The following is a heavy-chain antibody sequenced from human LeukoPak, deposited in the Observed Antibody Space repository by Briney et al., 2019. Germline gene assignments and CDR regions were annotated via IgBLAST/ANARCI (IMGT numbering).Heavy chain of an antibody. D-gene: IGHD3-9*01. V-gene: IGHV4-39*01. CDR2: IYYSGST. Sequence: SETLSLTCTVSGGSISSYYWGWIRQPPGKGLEWIGSIYYSGSTYYNPSLKSRVTISVDTSKNQFSLKLSSVTAADTAVYYCARHPRLRYFDWGAEYFQHWGQGTLVTVSS. J-gene: IGHJ1*01. CDR3: ARHPRLRYFDWGAEYFQH. CDR1: GGSISSYY.